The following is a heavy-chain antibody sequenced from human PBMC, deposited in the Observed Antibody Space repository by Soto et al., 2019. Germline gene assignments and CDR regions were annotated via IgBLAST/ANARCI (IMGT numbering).Heavy chain of an antibody. D-gene: IGHD3-3*01. Sequence: GGSLRLSCAASGFTFSGSAMHWVRQASGKGLEWVGRIRSKANSYATAYAASVKGRFTISRDDSKNTAYLQMNSLKTEDTAVYYCTRLDEGSGYYPLLSYYYYYGMDVWGQGTTVTVSS. V-gene: IGHV3-73*01. CDR1: GFTFSGSA. CDR3: TRLDEGSGYYPLLSYYYYYGMDV. CDR2: IRSKANSYAT. J-gene: IGHJ6*02.